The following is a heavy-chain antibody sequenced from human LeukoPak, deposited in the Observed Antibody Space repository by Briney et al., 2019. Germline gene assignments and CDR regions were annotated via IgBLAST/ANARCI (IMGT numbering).Heavy chain of an antibody. V-gene: IGHV1-69*13. CDR3: AGSRGIRFMECPP. D-gene: IGHD3-3*01. J-gene: IGHJ3*01. Sequence: GASVKVSCKASGGTFSSYAISWVRQAPGQGLEWMGGIIPIFGTANYAQKFQGRVTITADESTSTAYMELSSLRSEDTAVYFCAGSRGIRFMECPPWGQGTLVTVSS. CDR2: IIPIFGTA. CDR1: GGTFSSYA.